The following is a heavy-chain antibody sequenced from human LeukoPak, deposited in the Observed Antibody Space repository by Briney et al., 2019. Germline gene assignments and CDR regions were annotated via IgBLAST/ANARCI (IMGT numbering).Heavy chain of an antibody. D-gene: IGHD1-7*01. Sequence: PSETLSLTCTVSGGSISSGGYYWSWIRQHPGKGLEWIGYIYYSGSTYYNPSLKSRVTISVDTSKNQFSLKLSSVTAADTAVYYCARGAGTTFNWFDPWGQGTLVTVSS. CDR3: ARGAGTTFNWFDP. J-gene: IGHJ5*02. CDR1: GGSISSGGYY. CDR2: IYYSGST. V-gene: IGHV4-31*03.